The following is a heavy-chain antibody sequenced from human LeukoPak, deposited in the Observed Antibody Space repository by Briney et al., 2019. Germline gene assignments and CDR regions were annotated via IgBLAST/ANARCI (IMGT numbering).Heavy chain of an antibody. CDR3: ARDMGVIFSVFDY. CDR1: GFIFSSYE. Sequence: GGSLRLSCAASGFIFSSYEMHWVRQAPGKGLEWVSHITSSGTTIYYADSVKGRFTISSDNAKNSLYLQMNSLRAEDTAVYYCARDMGVIFSVFDYWGQGTLVTVSS. D-gene: IGHD3-10*01. CDR2: ITSSGTTI. J-gene: IGHJ4*02. V-gene: IGHV3-48*03.